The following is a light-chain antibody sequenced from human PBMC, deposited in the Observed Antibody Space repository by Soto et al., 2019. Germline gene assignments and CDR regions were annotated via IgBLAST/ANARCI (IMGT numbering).Light chain of an antibody. CDR2: DTS. CDR1: TGAVTSNHH. Sequence: QAVVTQEPSLTVSPGGTVTLTCGSSTGAVTSNHHPYWFQQKAGQAPRTLIYDTSNKHSWTPARFSGSLLGDKAALTLSGXXXXXXXQYYCLLSYNAARVFGGGTKLTVL. V-gene: IGLV7-46*01. CDR3: LLSYNAARV. J-gene: IGLJ2*01.